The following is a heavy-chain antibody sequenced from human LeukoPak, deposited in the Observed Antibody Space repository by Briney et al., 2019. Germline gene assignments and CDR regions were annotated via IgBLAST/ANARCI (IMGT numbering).Heavy chain of an antibody. CDR2: IDPNSGGP. CDR3: ARPYCSDGSFSIGWFAP. V-gene: IGHV1-2*02. D-gene: IGHD2-15*01. Sequence: ASVKVSCKPSGYIFSDYYIHWVRQAPGQGLEWMGWIDPNSGGPNYAQKFQGRVNMTRDTSISTVYMELTRLRSDDTAVYYCARPYCSDGSFSIGWFAPWGQGTLVTVSS. J-gene: IGHJ5*02. CDR1: GYIFSDYY.